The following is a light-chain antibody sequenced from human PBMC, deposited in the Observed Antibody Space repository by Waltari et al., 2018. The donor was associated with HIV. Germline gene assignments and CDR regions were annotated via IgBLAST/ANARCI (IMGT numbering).Light chain of an antibody. Sequence: SYGMTQATSVSVSPGQTAKITCSRGSLQNKVSSGYRQRPGQAPILLIYKDIESPSGIPDRISGSRSGTTVTLTINGVQAEDEADYYCQSTDDDGIWVFGGGTKLTVL. CDR2: KDI. CDR3: QSTDDDGIWV. J-gene: IGLJ3*02. V-gene: IGLV3-25*03. CDR1: SLQNKV.